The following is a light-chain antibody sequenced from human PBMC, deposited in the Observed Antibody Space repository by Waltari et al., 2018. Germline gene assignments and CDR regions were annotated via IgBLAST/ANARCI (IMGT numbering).Light chain of an antibody. CDR2: EVT. CDR3: FSYAGVGTYV. Sequence: QSALTQPASVSRSPGQSITISCTGTSSDVEKYNLVSWYQHHPDKAPNLMIYEVTKRPSGGSNRVSGAKSGNTDSLTIAGLQAEDEADYYCFSYAGVGTYVFGPGTKVTVL. CDR1: SSDVEKYNL. V-gene: IGLV2-23*02. J-gene: IGLJ1*01.